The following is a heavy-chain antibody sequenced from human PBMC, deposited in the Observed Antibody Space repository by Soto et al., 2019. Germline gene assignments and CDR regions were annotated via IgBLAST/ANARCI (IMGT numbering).Heavy chain of an antibody. Sequence: GGSLRLSCAASGFTFSSYGMHWVRQAQGKGLEWVTFISYDGNNKYYADSVKGRVTVSRDNSKNTQYLQMNSLRAEDTAVYFCAKALGELSPESFDYWGRGTMVTVSS. CDR2: ISYDGNNK. V-gene: IGHV3-30*18. CDR1: GFTFSSYG. J-gene: IGHJ4*02. CDR3: AKALGELSPESFDY. D-gene: IGHD3-16*02.